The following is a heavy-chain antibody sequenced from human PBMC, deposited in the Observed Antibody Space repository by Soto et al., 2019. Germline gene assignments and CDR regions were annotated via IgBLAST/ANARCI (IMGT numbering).Heavy chain of an antibody. CDR1: GGTFSSYA. J-gene: IGHJ3*02. CDR2: IIPIFGTA. Sequence: QVQLVQSGAEVKKPGSSVKVSCKASGGTFSSYAISWVRQAPGQGLEWMGGIIPIFGTANYAQKFQGKVTITADESTSTAYMELSSLRSEDTAVYYCARVSGDYYDSSGYTDAFDIWGQGTMVTVSS. CDR3: ARVSGDYYDSSGYTDAFDI. V-gene: IGHV1-69*01. D-gene: IGHD3-22*01.